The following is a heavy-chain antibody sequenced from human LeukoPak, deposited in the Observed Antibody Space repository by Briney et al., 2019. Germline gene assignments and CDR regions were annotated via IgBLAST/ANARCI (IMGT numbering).Heavy chain of an antibody. CDR2: INHSGST. CDR3: ARGPPYCSGGSCYLNWFDP. CDR1: GGSFSGYY. D-gene: IGHD2-15*01. V-gene: IGHV4-34*01. J-gene: IGHJ5*02. Sequence: PSETLSLTCAVYGGSFSGYYWSWIRQPPGKGLEWIGEINHSGSTNYNPSLKSRVPISVDTSKNQFSLKLSSVTAADTAVYYCARGPPYCSGGSCYLNWFDPWGQGTLVTVSS.